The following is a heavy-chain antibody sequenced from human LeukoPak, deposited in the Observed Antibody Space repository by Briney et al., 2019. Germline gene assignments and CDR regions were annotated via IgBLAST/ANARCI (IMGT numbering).Heavy chain of an antibody. CDR1: GYPLTSFY. Sequence: ASVKVSCKASGYPLTSFYIQWMRQAPGQGLEWMGIINPSSGSATYAQKFQGRVTMTRDTSTSTVYMELSSPRSDDTAVYYCARDPETGYHPKNFFDYWGQGTLVTVSS. CDR3: ARDPETGYHPKNFFDY. CDR2: INPSSGSA. V-gene: IGHV1-46*01. D-gene: IGHD1-14*01. J-gene: IGHJ4*02.